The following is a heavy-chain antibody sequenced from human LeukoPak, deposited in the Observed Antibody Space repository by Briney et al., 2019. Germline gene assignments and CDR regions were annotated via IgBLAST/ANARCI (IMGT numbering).Heavy chain of an antibody. CDR3: ARLFSSSWYRGAFDL. CDR2: IYYSGNT. J-gene: IGHJ3*01. D-gene: IGHD6-13*01. CDR1: GGSISSSSYY. Sequence: PSETLSLTCTVSGGSISSSSYYWGWIRQAPGKGLEWIGSIYYSGNTYYSPSLKSRVTISVDTSKNQFSLKLSSVTAADTAVYYCARLFSSSWYRGAFDLWGQGTMVTVSS. V-gene: IGHV4-39*01.